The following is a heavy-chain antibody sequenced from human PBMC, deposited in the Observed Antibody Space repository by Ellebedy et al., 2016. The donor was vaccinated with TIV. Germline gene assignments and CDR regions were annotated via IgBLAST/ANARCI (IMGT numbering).Heavy chain of an antibody. CDR3: ARGRGYYDSKSYYKGHDY. V-gene: IGHV1-8*01. Sequence: AASVKVSCKASGYTFTNYDITWVRQATGQGLEWMGWMNPDSGNTGHAQNFQGRVTMTRNTSISTAYMELSSLRSEDTAVYYCARGRGYYDSKSYYKGHDYWGQGTLVTVSS. CDR1: GYTFTNYD. D-gene: IGHD3-10*01. CDR2: MNPDSGNT. J-gene: IGHJ4*02.